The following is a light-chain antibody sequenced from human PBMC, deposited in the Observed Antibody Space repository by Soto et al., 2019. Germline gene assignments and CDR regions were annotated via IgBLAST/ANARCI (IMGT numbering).Light chain of an antibody. Sequence: VLTQPPSVSGAPGQRVTISCTGSSSNIGAGYDAHWSQQVPGTAPKVLIYGNNNRPSGVPDRFSGSKSGTSASLAITGLQAEDEADYYCQSFDSSLSGWVFGGGTQLTVL. J-gene: IGLJ7*01. V-gene: IGLV1-40*01. CDR1: SSNIGAGYD. CDR2: GNN. CDR3: QSFDSSLSGWV.